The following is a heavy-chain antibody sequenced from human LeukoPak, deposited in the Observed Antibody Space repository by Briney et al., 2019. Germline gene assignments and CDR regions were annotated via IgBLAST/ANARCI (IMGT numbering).Heavy chain of an antibody. D-gene: IGHD6-19*01. V-gene: IGHV1-2*02. CDR2: INPNSGVT. CDR3: ARDLRRDTSGWNSQAVLDY. J-gene: IGHJ4*02. CDR1: GYTFTGYY. Sequence: GASVKVCCKASGYTFTGYYMHWVRQAPGQGLEWMGWINPNSGVTNYAQKKLQGRVTMTTDTSTRTAYMELRSMRSDDTAVYYCARDLRRDTSGWNSQAVLDYWGQGTLVTVSS.